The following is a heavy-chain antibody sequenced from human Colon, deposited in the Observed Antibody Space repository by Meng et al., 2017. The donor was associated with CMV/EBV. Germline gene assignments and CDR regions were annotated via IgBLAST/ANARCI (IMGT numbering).Heavy chain of an antibody. D-gene: IGHD3-22*01. Sequence: GESLKISCAASGFSFSTVTMGWVRQAPGKGLEWVSTFDVNGGGATLYTDSVKGRFTISRDTSENTLYLQMNSLRVDDTALYYCAKGVTSGSPYRAFDLLGQGTKVTVSS. CDR2: FDVNGGGAT. CDR1: GFSFSTVT. V-gene: IGHV3-23*01. CDR3: AKGVTSGSPYRAFDL. J-gene: IGHJ3*01.